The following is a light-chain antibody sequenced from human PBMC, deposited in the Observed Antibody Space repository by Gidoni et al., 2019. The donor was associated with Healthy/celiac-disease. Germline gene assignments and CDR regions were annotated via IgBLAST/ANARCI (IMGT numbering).Light chain of an antibody. CDR3: QSYDSSLSGSDV. V-gene: IGLV1-40*01. CDR2: GNS. J-gene: IGLJ1*01. Sequence: QSELTQPPSVSGAPGQRVTISCTGSSSNIGAGYDVHWYQQLPGTAPKLLIYGNSNRPSGVPDRFSGSKSGTSASLAITGHQAEDEADYYCQSYDSSLSGSDVFGTGTKVTVL. CDR1: SSNIGAGYD.